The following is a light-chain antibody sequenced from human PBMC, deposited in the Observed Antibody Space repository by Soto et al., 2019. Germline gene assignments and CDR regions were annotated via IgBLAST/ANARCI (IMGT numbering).Light chain of an antibody. V-gene: IGKV1-33*01. Sequence: IQVTQSPSSLSASVLDIFTITFQASQDISNHLNWYQQKPGKAPELLMFDASNLEPGVPSRFSGSGSGTDFTLTISSLQPEDVATYFCQQYDNFPPITFGQGTRLEIK. CDR3: QQYDNFPPIT. CDR1: QDISNH. CDR2: DAS. J-gene: IGKJ5*01.